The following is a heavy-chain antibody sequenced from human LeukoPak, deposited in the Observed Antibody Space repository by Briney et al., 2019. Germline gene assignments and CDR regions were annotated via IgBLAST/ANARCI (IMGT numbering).Heavy chain of an antibody. V-gene: IGHV3-48*03. D-gene: IGHD3-22*01. CDR3: ARGGSSGYNYNAFDI. J-gene: IGHJ3*02. Sequence: GSLRLSCAASGFIFSGYEMNWVRQAPGKGLEWVSYISISGTTIYNADSEGRFTISRDNAKNSLSLQMNSLRAEDTAVYYCARGGSSGYNYNAFDIWGRGTMVTVSS. CDR2: ISISGTTI. CDR1: GFIFSGYE.